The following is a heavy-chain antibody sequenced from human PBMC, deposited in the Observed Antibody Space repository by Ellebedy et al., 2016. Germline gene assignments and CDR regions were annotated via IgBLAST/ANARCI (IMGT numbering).Heavy chain of an antibody. Sequence: SETLSLTCSVSGGSISSYYWTWIRQPPGKGLEWIAYFYHSGNTNYSPSLKSRVTISVDTSKNQFSLKLSSVTAADPAVYYCATYTMGRLDYWGQGTLVTVSS. D-gene: IGHD1-1*01. CDR2: FYHSGNT. V-gene: IGHV4-59*08. J-gene: IGHJ4*02. CDR1: GGSISSYY. CDR3: ATYTMGRLDY.